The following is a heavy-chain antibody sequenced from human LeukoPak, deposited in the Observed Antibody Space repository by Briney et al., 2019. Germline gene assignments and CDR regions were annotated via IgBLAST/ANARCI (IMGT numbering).Heavy chain of an antibody. CDR2: MNPNSGNT. CDR1: GYTFTSYD. CDR3: ARYYSNNFYYYYYMDV. V-gene: IGHV1-8*01. J-gene: IGHJ6*03. D-gene: IGHD4-11*01. Sequence: ASVKVSCKASGYTFTSYDINWVRQATGQGLEWMGWMNPNSGNTGYAQKFQGRVTITTDESTSTAYMELSSLRSEDTAVYYCARYYSNNFYYYYYMDVWGQGTTVTVSS.